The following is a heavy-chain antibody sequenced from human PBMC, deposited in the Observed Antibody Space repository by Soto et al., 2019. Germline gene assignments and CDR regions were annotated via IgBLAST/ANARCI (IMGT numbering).Heavy chain of an antibody. D-gene: IGHD6-6*01. Sequence: ASVKVSCKASGYTFTSYGISWVRQAPGQGLEWMGWISAYNGNTNYAQKLQGRVTMTTDTSTSTAYMELRSLRSDDTAVYYCATSGQQLGNTWFDTWGQGTLVTLSS. V-gene: IGHV1-18*01. CDR3: ATSGQQLGNTWFDT. CDR2: ISAYNGNT. J-gene: IGHJ5*02. CDR1: GYTFTSYG.